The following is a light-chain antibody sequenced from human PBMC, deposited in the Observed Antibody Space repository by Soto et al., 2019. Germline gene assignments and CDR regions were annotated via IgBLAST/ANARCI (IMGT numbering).Light chain of an antibody. CDR2: GAS. V-gene: IGKV3D-20*02. CDR3: QQHNNWPT. J-gene: IGKJ5*01. CDR1: QSVSSNY. Sequence: EIVLTQSPGTLSLSPGERATLYCRASQSVSSNYLAWYQQKPGQAPRLLIYGASSRATGIPDRFSGSGSGTEFTLTISRLEPEDFAVYFCQQHNNWPTFGQGTRLEIK.